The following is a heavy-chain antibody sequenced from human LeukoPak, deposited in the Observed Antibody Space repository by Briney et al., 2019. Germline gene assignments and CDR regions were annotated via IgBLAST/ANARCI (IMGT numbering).Heavy chain of an antibody. Sequence: GGSLRLSCEGSGFSFSSYWMTWVRQLPGKGPEWVANVRQDESERYFADSVKGRFTISRDNAKKSVYLHMSSLRAEDTALYYCARLSAYYYGSYFYYYMDVWGKGTTVTVSS. D-gene: IGHD3-10*01. V-gene: IGHV3-7*01. CDR2: VRQDESER. CDR1: GFSFSSYW. CDR3: ARLSAYYYGSYFYYYMDV. J-gene: IGHJ6*03.